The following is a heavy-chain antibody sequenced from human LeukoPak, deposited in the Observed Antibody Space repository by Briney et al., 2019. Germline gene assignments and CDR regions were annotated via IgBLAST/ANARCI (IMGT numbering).Heavy chain of an antibody. CDR3: ARDLSTSCYAYDY. Sequence: GGSLRLSCAASGFTFSSSWMSWVRQAPGKGLEWVANIKEDGSEKQYVDSVKGRFTISRDNAKKSLYLQMNSLRVDDTAVYYCARDLSTSCYAYDYWGQGTLVTVSS. J-gene: IGHJ4*02. CDR2: IKEDGSEK. CDR1: GFTFSSSW. V-gene: IGHV3-7*01. D-gene: IGHD2-2*01.